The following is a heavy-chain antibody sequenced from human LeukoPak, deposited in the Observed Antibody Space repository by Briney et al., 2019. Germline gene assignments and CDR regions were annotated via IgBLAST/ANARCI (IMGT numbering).Heavy chain of an antibody. Sequence: ASVKVSCKASGGTFSSYAISWVRQAPGQGLEWMGGIIPIFGTANYARKFQGRVTITADESTSTAYMELSSLRSEDTAVYYCARDPNDFWSHYGMDVWGQGTTVTVSS. J-gene: IGHJ6*02. CDR1: GGTFSSYA. CDR2: IIPIFGTA. V-gene: IGHV1-69*13. D-gene: IGHD3-3*01. CDR3: ARDPNDFWSHYGMDV.